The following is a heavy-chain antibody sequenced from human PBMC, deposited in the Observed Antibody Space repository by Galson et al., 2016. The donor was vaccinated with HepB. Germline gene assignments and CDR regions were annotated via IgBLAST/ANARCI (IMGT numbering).Heavy chain of an antibody. J-gene: IGHJ6*02. CDR3: ARAVMLGRGMDV. V-gene: IGHV6-1*01. CDR1: GDSVYNNGAA. Sequence: AISGDSVYNNGAAWVWIRQSPSRGLEWLGRTFYRSTWENHYAGSVKNRITISPDTSRNQFSLQLNSVTTEDTAVYYCARAVMLGRGMDVWGQGTTVTVSS. D-gene: IGHD3-10*01. CDR2: TFYRSTWEN.